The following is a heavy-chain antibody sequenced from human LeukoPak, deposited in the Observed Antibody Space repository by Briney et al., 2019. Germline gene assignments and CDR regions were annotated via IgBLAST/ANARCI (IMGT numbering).Heavy chain of an antibody. CDR3: AREGYSSSWYETFDY. D-gene: IGHD6-13*01. Sequence: GGSLRLSCAASGFTFSSYSMNWVRQAPGKGLEWASYISSSSSTIYYADSVKGRFTISRDNAKNSLYLQMNSLRAEDTAVYYCAREGYSSSWYETFDYWGQGTLVTVSS. CDR1: GFTFSSYS. J-gene: IGHJ4*02. CDR2: ISSSSSTI. V-gene: IGHV3-48*01.